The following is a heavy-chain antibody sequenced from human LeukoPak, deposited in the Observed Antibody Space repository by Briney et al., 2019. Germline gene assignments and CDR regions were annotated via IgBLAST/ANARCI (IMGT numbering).Heavy chain of an antibody. CDR3: SRHFWSGLYTPYNWFAP. CDR2: ISSSGSSI. D-gene: IGHD3-3*02. CDR1: GFTFSNYD. V-gene: IGHV3-11*01. Sequence: GGSLRLSCAASGFTFSNYDLSWIRQAPGKGLEWVSCISSSGSSIYYADSVKGRFTISRDNSKNSLYLQMNSLRAEDTAVYYCSRHFWSGLYTPYNWFAPCGQATLVTVHS. J-gene: IGHJ5*02.